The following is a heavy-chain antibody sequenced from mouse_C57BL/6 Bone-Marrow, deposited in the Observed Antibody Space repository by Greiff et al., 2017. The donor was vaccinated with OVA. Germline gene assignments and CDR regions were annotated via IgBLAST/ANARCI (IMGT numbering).Heavy chain of an antibody. CDR1: GFSLTSYG. V-gene: IGHV2-2*01. Sequence: VKLMESGPGLVQPSQSLSITCTVSGFSLTSYGVHWVRQSPGKGLEWLGVIWSGGSTDYNAAFISRLSISKDNSKSQVFFKMNSLQADDTAIYYCAREITTVEGYFDVWGTGTTVTVSS. D-gene: IGHD1-1*01. CDR3: AREITTVEGYFDV. J-gene: IGHJ1*03. CDR2: IWSGGST.